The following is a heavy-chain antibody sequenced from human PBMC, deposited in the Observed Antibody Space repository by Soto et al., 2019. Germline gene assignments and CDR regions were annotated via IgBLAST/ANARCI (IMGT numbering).Heavy chain of an antibody. Sequence: ASVKVSCKASGYTFTSYGISWVRQAPGQGLEWMGWISAYNGNTNYAQKLQGRVTMTTDTSTSTAYMELRSLRSDDTAVYYCARDSPYYYDSSGYYYYYGMDVWGQGTTVTGSS. D-gene: IGHD3-22*01. CDR1: GYTFTSYG. V-gene: IGHV1-18*01. CDR3: ARDSPYYYDSSGYYYYYGMDV. CDR2: ISAYNGNT. J-gene: IGHJ6*02.